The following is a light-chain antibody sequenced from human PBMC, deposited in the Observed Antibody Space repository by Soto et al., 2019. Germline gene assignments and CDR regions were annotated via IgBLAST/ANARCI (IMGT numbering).Light chain of an antibody. J-gene: IGLJ2*01. Sequence: QLVLTQPASVSGSPGQSITISCTGTSSDVGGYNSVSWYQHHPGKAPKLMIYEVSNRPSGVSNRFSGSKSGNTASLIISGLQAEDEADYYCSSYISSSTVFGGGTQLTVL. CDR3: SSYISSSTV. V-gene: IGLV2-14*01. CDR2: EVS. CDR1: SSDVGGYNS.